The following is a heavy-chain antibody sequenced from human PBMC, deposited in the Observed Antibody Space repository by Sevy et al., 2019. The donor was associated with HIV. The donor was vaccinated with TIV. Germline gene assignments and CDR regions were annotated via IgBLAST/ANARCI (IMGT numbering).Heavy chain of an antibody. Sequence: SETLSLTCTVSDGSITSLYWNWIRQPPGKGLEWIANIYYNGHINYNPSLKSRVTLSLDTSKNQSSLRLSSVTAADTAMYYCAGENAWGRGYSWGQGTLVTVSS. J-gene: IGHJ4*02. CDR1: DGSITSLY. D-gene: IGHD1-26*01. CDR2: IYYNGHI. V-gene: IGHV4-59*08. CDR3: AGENAWGRGYS.